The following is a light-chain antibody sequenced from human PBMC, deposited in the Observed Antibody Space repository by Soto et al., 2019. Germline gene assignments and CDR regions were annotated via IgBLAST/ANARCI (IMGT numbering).Light chain of an antibody. CDR2: KAS. V-gene: IGKV1-5*03. Sequence: DIQLTQSPSFLSAPVGAIVTITXXASQTISSWLAWYQQKPGKAPKLLIYKASTLKSGVPSRFSGSGSGTEFTLTISSLQPDDFATYYCQHYNSYSEAFGQGTKVDIK. CDR1: QTISSW. J-gene: IGKJ1*01. CDR3: QHYNSYSEA.